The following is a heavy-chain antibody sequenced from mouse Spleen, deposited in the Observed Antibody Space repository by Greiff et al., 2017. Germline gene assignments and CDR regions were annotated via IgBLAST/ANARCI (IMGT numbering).Heavy chain of an antibody. D-gene: IGHD2-12*01. CDR2: INYDGSST. Sequence: EVMLVESEGGLVQPGSSMKLSCTASGFTFSDYYMAWVRQVPEKGLEWVANINYDGSSTYYLDSLKSRFIISRDNAKNILYLQMSSLKSEDTATYYCARAYSYYSYDKDAMDYWGQGTSVTVSS. CDR1: GFTFSDYY. CDR3: ARAYSYYSYDKDAMDY. J-gene: IGHJ4*01. V-gene: IGHV5-16*01.